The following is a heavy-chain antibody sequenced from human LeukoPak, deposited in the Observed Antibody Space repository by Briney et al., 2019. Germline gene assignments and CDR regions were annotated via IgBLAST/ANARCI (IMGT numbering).Heavy chain of an antibody. J-gene: IGHJ3*02. D-gene: IGHD5-24*01. CDR1: GGSISSYY. V-gene: IGHV4-4*07. CDR2: IYTSGST. Sequence: SETLSLTCTVYGGSISSYYWSWIRQPAGKGLEWIGRIYTSGSTNYNPSLKSRVTISVDKSKNQFSLKLSSVTAADTAVYYCERDLVGDGYNDDAFDIWGQGTMVTVSS. CDR3: ERDLVGDGYNDDAFDI.